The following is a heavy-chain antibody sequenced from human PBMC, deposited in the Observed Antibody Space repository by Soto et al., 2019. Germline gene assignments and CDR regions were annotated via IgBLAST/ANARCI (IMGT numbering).Heavy chain of an antibody. V-gene: IGHV5-51*01. Sequence: LKISCKASGYSFANYWIGWVCQKPGKGLEWMGVIYPGDSETTYSPSFEGQVIISVDRSRGTAFLEWSSLKASDTAMYYCARPGAPTDTVVYDFWGQGTQVTVSS. CDR2: IYPGDSET. CDR3: ARPGAPTDTVVYDF. D-gene: IGHD5-18*01. CDR1: GYSFANYW. J-gene: IGHJ4*02.